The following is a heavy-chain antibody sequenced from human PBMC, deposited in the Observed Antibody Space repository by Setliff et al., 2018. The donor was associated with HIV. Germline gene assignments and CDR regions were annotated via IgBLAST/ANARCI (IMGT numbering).Heavy chain of an antibody. V-gene: IGHV4-34*01. CDR1: GGSISSHY. J-gene: IGHJ3*02. D-gene: IGHD1-1*01. CDR2: INHSGST. CDR3: ARVEWNDGAFDI. Sequence: SSETLSLTCTVSGGSISSHYWSWIRQPPGKGLEWIGEINHSGSTNYNPSLKSRVTISVDTSKNQFSLKLSSVTAADTAVYYCARVEWNDGAFDIWGQGTMVTVSS.